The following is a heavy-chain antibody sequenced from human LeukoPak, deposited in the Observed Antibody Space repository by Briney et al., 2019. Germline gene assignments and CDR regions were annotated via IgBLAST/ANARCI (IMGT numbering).Heavy chain of an antibody. CDR2: ISYDGSNK. CDR1: GFAFGSYA. V-gene: IGHV3-30-3*01. CDR3: ARADGNAPSDAFDI. D-gene: IGHD2-8*01. Sequence: GGSLRLSCEASGFAFGSYAMHWVRQAPGKGLEWVAVISYDGSNKYYADSVKGRFTISRDNSKNTLYLQMNSLRAEDTAVYYCARADGNAPSDAFDIWGQGTMVTVSS. J-gene: IGHJ3*02.